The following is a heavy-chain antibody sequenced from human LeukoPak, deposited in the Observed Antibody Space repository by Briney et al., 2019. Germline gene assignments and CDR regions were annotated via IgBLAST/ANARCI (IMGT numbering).Heavy chain of an antibody. CDR2: IYSGGTT. Sequence: GGSLRLSCVVSEFGVPTYYMHWVRQAPGKGLDWVSVIYSGGTTYYAVSVAGRFTISRDHYKNTVYLQMNSLRAEDTAVHYCARGAGNYEGDDAFDVWGQGTLVTVSS. CDR1: EFGVPTYY. V-gene: IGHV3-66*01. D-gene: IGHD3-22*01. J-gene: IGHJ3*01. CDR3: ARGAGNYEGDDAFDV.